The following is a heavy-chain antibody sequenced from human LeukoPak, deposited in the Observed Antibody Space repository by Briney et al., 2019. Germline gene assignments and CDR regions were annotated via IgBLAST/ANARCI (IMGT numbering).Heavy chain of an antibody. Sequence: GASVKVSCKASGYTFTSYDINWVRQATGQGLEWMGWMNPNSGNTGYAQKFQGRVTMTRNTSISTAYMELSSLRSEDTAVYYCARSRILWFGELSPFDPWGQGTLVTVSS. CDR2: MNPNSGNT. D-gene: IGHD3-10*01. CDR3: ARSRILWFGELSPFDP. CDR1: GYTFTSYD. J-gene: IGHJ5*02. V-gene: IGHV1-8*01.